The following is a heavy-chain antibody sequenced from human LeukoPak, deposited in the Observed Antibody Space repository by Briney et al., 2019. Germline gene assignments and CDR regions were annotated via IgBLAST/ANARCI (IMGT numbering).Heavy chain of an antibody. CDR3: AQKTPGTHPFDY. CDR1: GFTFSNAW. Sequence: SGGSLRLSCAASGFTFSNAWMSWVRQAPGKGLEWVSACGTSGDTYYADSVRGRFTISRDNAKNTVYLQMSSLRAEDTAVYYCAQKTPGTHPFDYWGQGTLVTVSS. CDR2: CGTSGDT. D-gene: IGHD6-13*01. V-gene: IGHV3-23*01. J-gene: IGHJ4*02.